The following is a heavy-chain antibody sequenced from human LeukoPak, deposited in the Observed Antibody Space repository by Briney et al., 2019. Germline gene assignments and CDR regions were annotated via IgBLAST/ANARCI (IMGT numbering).Heavy chain of an antibody. D-gene: IGHD4-17*01. CDR2: ISSTGTTI. Sequence: PGGSLRLSCAASGFTFCGYSMNWVRQAPGKGLECVSFISSTGTTIYYADSVKGRFTISRDDAKVSLYLQMSSLRAEDTAVYYCVRGTYGDYSFDFWGQGTLVTVSS. V-gene: IGHV3-48*01. CDR1: GFTFCGYS. J-gene: IGHJ4*02. CDR3: VRGTYGDYSFDF.